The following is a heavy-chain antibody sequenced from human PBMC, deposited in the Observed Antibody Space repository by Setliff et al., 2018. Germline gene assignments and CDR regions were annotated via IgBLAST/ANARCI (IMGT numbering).Heavy chain of an antibody. CDR1: GGSITSGSHY. CDR2: IYSRGSM. Sequence: TLSLTCTVSGGSITSGSHYWSWIRQPAGKALEWIGQIYSRGSMNYNLSLKSRVTISMDTSKNHFSLNLRSVTAADTAVYYCARLSPYNTGPPFDYWGQGTLVTVSS. J-gene: IGHJ4*02. D-gene: IGHD2-8*02. CDR3: ARLSPYNTGPPFDY. V-gene: IGHV4-61*09.